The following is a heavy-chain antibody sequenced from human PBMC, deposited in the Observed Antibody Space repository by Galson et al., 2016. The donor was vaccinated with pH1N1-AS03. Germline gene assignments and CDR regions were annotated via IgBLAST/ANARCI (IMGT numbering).Heavy chain of an antibody. D-gene: IGHD5-24*01. CDR1: GYTFTSYG. J-gene: IGHJ6*02. CDR3: AKVGGEGYNWYFYGMDV. CDR2: ISAYNGNT. Sequence: QSGSEVKKPGASVKVSCKASGYTFTSYGITWVRQAPGQGLEWVGWISAYNGNTKYAQKFPGRVTMTTDTSTSTAYMELRSLRSDDTAVYYCAKVGGEGYNWYFYGMDVWGQGTTVTVSS. V-gene: IGHV1-18*01.